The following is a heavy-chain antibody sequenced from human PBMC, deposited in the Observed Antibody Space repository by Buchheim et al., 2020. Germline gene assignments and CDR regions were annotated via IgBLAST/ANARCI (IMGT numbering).Heavy chain of an antibody. Sequence: EVQLVESGGGLVQPGGSLRLSCAASGFTFVSYRMNWVRQAPGKGLEWVSYISSSATIYYADSAKGRFTISRDNAKNSLYLRMNSLRADDTAVYYCARESGNAFDYWGQGTL. CDR3: ARESGNAFDY. J-gene: IGHJ4*02. CDR2: ISSSATI. V-gene: IGHV3-48*01. D-gene: IGHD3-10*01. CDR1: GFTFVSYR.